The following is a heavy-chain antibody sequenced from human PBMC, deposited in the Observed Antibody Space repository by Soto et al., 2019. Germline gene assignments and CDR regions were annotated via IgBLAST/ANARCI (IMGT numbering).Heavy chain of an antibody. Sequence: ESGGGLVQPGGSLRLSCAASGFTFSNYEMHWVRQAPGKGLEYVSGISNNGAHTDYAKSVKGRFTISRDNSENTLYLQMGSPRAEDKTLYYRVRRGYGRRWPNVHMDLWGKGTTVTVSS. CDR1: GFTFSNYE. CDR2: ISNNGAHT. J-gene: IGHJ6*03. CDR3: VRRGYGRRWPNVHMDL. D-gene: IGHD2-15*01. V-gene: IGHV3-64*01.